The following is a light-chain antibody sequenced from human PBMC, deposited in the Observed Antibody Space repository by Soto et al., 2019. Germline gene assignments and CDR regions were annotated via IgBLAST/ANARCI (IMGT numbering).Light chain of an antibody. V-gene: IGKV1-5*03. J-gene: IGKJ3*01. CDR1: QSISSW. Sequence: DIQMTQSPSTLSASVGDRVTITCRASQSISSWLAWYQQKPGKAPKLLIYKASSLESGVPSRFSCSGSGTEFTLTISSLQPDDFATYYCQQYNSYSRTFGPGTKVDIK. CDR3: QQYNSYSRT. CDR2: KAS.